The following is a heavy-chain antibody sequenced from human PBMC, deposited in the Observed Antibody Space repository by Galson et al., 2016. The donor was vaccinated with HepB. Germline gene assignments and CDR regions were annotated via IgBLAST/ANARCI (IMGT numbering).Heavy chain of an antibody. CDR3: ASQWVAVDY. V-gene: IGHV3-9*01. CDR1: GFTFDDYA. CDR2: INWNGGIV. D-gene: IGHD2-15*01. J-gene: IGHJ4*02. Sequence: SLRLSCAASGFTFDDYAMHWVRQPPGKGLEWVSSINWNGGIVHYADSVKGRFTISRDNAKNSLYLQMNSLRDEDTAVYYCASQWVAVDYWGRGTLVTVSS.